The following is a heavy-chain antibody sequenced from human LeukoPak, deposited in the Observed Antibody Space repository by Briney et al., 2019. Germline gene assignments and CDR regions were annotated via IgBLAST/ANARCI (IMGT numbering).Heavy chain of an antibody. CDR2: INPNSGGT. V-gene: IGHV1-2*02. J-gene: IGHJ3*02. CDR3: ARILYYDILTGHYFDAFDI. D-gene: IGHD3-9*01. Sequence: ASVKVSCKASGYAFIGYYMHWVRQAPEQGLEWMGWINPNSGGTKYAQKFQGRVTMTRDTSISTAYMELSRLRSDDSAVYYCARILYYDILTGHYFDAFDIWGQGTMVTVSS. CDR1: GYAFIGYY.